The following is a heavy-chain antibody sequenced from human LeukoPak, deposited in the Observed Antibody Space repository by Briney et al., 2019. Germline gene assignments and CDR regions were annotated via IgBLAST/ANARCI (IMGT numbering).Heavy chain of an antibody. CDR2: INSDGSST. CDR1: GLTFSRSW. V-gene: IGHV3-74*01. CDR3: ARAEIYYYGSGSPDY. Sequence: GGSLRLSCAASGLTFSRSWMHWVRQAPGKGLVWVSRINSDGSSTNYADPVKGRFTISRDNAKNTLYLQMNSLRAEDTAVYYCARAEIYYYGSGSPDYWGQGTLVTVSS. J-gene: IGHJ4*02. D-gene: IGHD3-10*01.